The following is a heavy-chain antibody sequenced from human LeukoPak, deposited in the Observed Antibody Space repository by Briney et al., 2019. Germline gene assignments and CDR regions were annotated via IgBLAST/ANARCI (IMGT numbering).Heavy chain of an antibody. CDR2: INPNSGGT. V-gene: IGHV1-2*02. Sequence: ASVKVSCKASGYIFTDYYMHWVRQAPGQGLEWMGWINPNSGGTNYAQKFQGRVTMTRDTSISTAYMELSRLRSDDTAVYYCARAKDYPYYMDVWGKGTTVTVSS. CDR3: ARAKDYPYYMDV. D-gene: IGHD3-16*01. CDR1: GYIFTDYY. J-gene: IGHJ6*03.